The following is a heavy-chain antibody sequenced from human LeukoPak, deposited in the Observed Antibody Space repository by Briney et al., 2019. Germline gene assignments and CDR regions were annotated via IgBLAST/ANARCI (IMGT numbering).Heavy chain of an antibody. CDR2: IYYSGST. J-gene: IGHJ3*02. CDR1: GGSISSYY. CDR3: ARDVGYSSGWSNAFDI. D-gene: IGHD6-19*01. Sequence: SETLSLTCTVSGGSISSYYWSWIRQPPGKGLEWIGYIYYSGSTYYNPSLKSRVTISVDTSKNQFSLKLSSVTAADTAVYYCARDVGYSSGWSNAFDIWGQGAMVTISS. V-gene: IGHV4-59*12.